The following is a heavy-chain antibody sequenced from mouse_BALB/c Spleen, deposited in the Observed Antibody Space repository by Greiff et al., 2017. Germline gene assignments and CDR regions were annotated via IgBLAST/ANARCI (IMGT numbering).Heavy chain of an antibody. J-gene: IGHJ4*01. CDR1: GFSLTGYG. V-gene: IGHV2-6-7*01. D-gene: IGHD1-1*01. CDR3: ARDGAYYYGSSYDYYAMDY. CDR2: IWGDGST. Sequence: VKLMESGPGLVAPSQSLSITCTVSGFSLTGYGVNWVRQPPGKGLEWLGMIWGDGSTDYNSALKSRLSISKDNSKSQVFLKMNSLQTDDTARYYCARDGAYYYGSSYDYYAMDYWGQGTSVTVSS.